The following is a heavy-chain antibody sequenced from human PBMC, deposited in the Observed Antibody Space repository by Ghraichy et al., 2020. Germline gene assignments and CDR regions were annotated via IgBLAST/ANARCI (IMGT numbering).Heavy chain of an antibody. CDR2: IYYSGST. J-gene: IGHJ4*02. Sequence: SETLSLTCTVSGGSISSSSYYWGWIHQPPGKGLEWIGSIYYSGSTYYNPSLKSRVTISVDTSKNQFSLKLSSVTAADTAVYYCAGRGSGWYDDYWGQGTLVTVSS. V-gene: IGHV4-39*01. D-gene: IGHD6-19*01. CDR3: AGRGSGWYDDY. CDR1: GGSISSSSYY.